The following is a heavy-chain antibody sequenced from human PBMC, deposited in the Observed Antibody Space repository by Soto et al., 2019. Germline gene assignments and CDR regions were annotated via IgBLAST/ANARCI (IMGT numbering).Heavy chain of an antibody. Sequence: ASVKVSCKASGYTFTGYYMHWVRQAPGQGLEWMGWINPNSGGTNYAQKFQGRVTMTRDTSISTAYMELSRLRSDDTAVYYCARGRSSGWYDNWFDPWGQGTLGTAPQ. D-gene: IGHD6-19*01. V-gene: IGHV1-2*02. CDR1: GYTFTGYY. CDR3: ARGRSSGWYDNWFDP. J-gene: IGHJ5*02. CDR2: INPNSGGT.